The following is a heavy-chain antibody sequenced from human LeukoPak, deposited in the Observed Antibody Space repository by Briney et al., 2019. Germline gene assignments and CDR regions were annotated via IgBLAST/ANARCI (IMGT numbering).Heavy chain of an antibody. J-gene: IGHJ4*02. CDR3: ANVHDSSGYDQDY. CDR2: IYSDGST. CDR1: GFTVSNNY. D-gene: IGHD3-22*01. Sequence: IQPGGSLRLSCAASGFTVSNNYMSWVRQAPGKGLEWVSVIYSDGSTYFADSVKGRFTISRDNSKNTLYLQMNSLRAEDTAVYYCANVHDSSGYDQDYWGQGTLVTVSS. V-gene: IGHV3-53*05.